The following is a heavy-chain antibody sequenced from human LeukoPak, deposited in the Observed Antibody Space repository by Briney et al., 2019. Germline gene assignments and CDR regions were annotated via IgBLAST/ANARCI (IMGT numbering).Heavy chain of an antibody. V-gene: IGHV3-21*01. J-gene: IGHJ4*02. CDR2: ISSSSTYI. Sequence: GGSLRLSCAASGFTFSSYSMNWVRQAPGKGLEWVSSISSSSTYIYYADSVKGRFTISRDNAKNSLYLQMNSLRAEDTSVYYCATSAGAAHRGDYWGQGTLVTVSS. D-gene: IGHD6-6*01. CDR1: GFTFSSYS. CDR3: ATSAGAAHRGDY.